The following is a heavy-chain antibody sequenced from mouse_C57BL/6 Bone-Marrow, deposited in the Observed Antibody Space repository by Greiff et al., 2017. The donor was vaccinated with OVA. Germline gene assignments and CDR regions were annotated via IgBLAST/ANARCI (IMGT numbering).Heavy chain of an antibody. J-gene: IGHJ3*01. CDR3: TREGYGGFAY. Sequence: EVKVEESGEGLVKPGGSLKLSCAASGFTFSSYAMSWVRQTPEKRLEWVAYISSGGDYIYYADTVKGRFTISRDNARNTLYLQMSSLKSEDTAMYYCTREGYGGFAYWGQGTLVTVSA. V-gene: IGHV5-9-1*02. CDR1: GFTFSSYA. D-gene: IGHD2-2*01. CDR2: ISSGGDYI.